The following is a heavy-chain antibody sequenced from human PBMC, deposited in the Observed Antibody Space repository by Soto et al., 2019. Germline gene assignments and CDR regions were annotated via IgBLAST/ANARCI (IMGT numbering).Heavy chain of an antibody. CDR1: GGSLSSGEYY. Sequence: SGTLSLTCIVSGGSLSSGEYYWTWICQHPGKGLEWIGYIYYSGSTYYNPSLKSRVTISVDTSKNQFSLKLSSVTAADTAVCYCARSSGYDLNWFDPWGQGTLVTVSS. D-gene: IGHD5-12*01. CDR2: IYYSGST. CDR3: ARSSGYDLNWFDP. J-gene: IGHJ5*02. V-gene: IGHV4-31*03.